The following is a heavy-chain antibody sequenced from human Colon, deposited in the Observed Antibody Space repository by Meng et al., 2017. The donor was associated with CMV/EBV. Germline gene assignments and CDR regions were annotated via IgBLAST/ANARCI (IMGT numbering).Heavy chain of an antibody. CDR2: VYYSGDT. CDR3: AREDRWDAYNSGY. V-gene: IGHV4-39*07. D-gene: IGHD5-24*01. Sequence: SETLSLTCTVSGGSVSSVKYYWGWIRQPPGKGLEWIGNVYYSGDTYYSPSLKSRVTVSIDRSKNHFSLSLRSVTAADTAVYYCAREDRWDAYNSGYWGQGSLVTVSS. J-gene: IGHJ4*02. CDR1: GGSVSSVKYY.